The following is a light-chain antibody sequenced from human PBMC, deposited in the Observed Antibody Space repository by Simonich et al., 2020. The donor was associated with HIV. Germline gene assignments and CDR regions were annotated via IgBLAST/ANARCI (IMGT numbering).Light chain of an antibody. CDR1: QSVSSY. J-gene: IGKJ3*01. Sequence: EIVLTQSPATLSFSPGERATLSCRASQSVSSYLAWYQQKPGLVPRLLIYDASSRATGIPARFSGSGSGTDFTLTISSLQSEDFAVYYCQQYGSSPAFGPGTKVDIK. CDR3: QQYGSSPA. V-gene: IGKV3D-20*01. CDR2: DAS.